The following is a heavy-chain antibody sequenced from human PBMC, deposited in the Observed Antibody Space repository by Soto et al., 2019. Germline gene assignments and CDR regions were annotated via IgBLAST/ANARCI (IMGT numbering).Heavy chain of an antibody. J-gene: IGHJ4*02. CDR2: IYYSGST. V-gene: IGHV4-31*03. D-gene: IGHD4-17*01. CDR3: ARKATVTTCFDY. Sequence: QVQLQESGPGLVKPSQTLSLTCTVSGGSIRTPPPPPPPPPPPPPPGLEWIGYIYYSGSTYYNPSLKSRVTISVDTSKNQFSLKLSSVTAADTAVYYCARKATVTTCFDYWGQGTLVTVSS. CDR1: GGSIRTPPPP.